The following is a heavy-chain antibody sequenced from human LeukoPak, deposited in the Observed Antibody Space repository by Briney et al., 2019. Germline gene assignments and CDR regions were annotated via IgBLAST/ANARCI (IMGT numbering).Heavy chain of an antibody. V-gene: IGHV4-39*07. J-gene: IGHJ3*02. CDR2: IYYSGST. CDR1: GGSISSSSYY. D-gene: IGHD3-22*01. Sequence: PSETLSLTCTVSGGSISSSSYYWGWIRQPPGKGLEWVGSIYYSGSTYYNPSLKSRDTISVDTSKNQFSLKLSSVTAADTAVYYCAGTTDITMIADAFDIWGQGTMVTVSS. CDR3: AGTTDITMIADAFDI.